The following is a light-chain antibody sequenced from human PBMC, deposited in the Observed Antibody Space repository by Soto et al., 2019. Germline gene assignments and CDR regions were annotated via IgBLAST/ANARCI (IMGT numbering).Light chain of an antibody. J-gene: IGLJ1*01. CDR3: SSYAGSNNFV. V-gene: IGLV2-8*01. Sequence: QSVLTQPPSASGSPGQPVTISCTGTNSDVGGYNYVSWYQQHPGKAPKLMIYEVSKRPSGVPDRFSGSKSGNTASLTVSGLQAEDEADYYCSSYAGSNNFVFGTGTKLTVL. CDR1: NSDVGGYNY. CDR2: EVS.